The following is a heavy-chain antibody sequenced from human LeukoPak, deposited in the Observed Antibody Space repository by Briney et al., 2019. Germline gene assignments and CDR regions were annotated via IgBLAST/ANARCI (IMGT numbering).Heavy chain of an antibody. CDR2: TYYRSKWYT. J-gene: IGHJ4*02. CDR3: ARDTGLIDY. Sequence: SQTLSLTCAISGDSVSSNSAAWSWIRQSPSRGLEFLGRTYYRSKWYTDYALSVKSRITINPDTSKNQLSLQLNSVTPEDTAVYYCARDTGLIDYWGQGTLVTVSS. D-gene: IGHD1-1*01. CDR1: GDSVSSNSAA. V-gene: IGHV6-1*01.